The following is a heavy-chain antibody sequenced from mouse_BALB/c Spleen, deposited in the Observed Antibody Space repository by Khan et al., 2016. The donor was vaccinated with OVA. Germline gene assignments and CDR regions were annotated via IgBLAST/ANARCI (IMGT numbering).Heavy chain of an antibody. J-gene: IGHJ3*01. CDR1: GYSITSAYY. CDR2: ISSGGSF. V-gene: IGHV3-6*02. CDR3: ARARRCFEY. Sequence: EVQLQESGPGLVKPSQSLSLTCSVTGYSITSAYYWNWIRQFPGNKLEWMGYISSGGSFNYNPSLKTRIYITRDTSKNQFFLKLNSVNPEDTATCYCARARRCFEYWGQGTLVTVSA.